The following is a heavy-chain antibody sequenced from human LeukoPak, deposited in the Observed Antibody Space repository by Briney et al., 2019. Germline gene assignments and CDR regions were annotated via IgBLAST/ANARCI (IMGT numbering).Heavy chain of an antibody. CDR3: ARAYGDYNYFDY. J-gene: IGHJ4*02. CDR2: IYYSGST. V-gene: IGHV4-39*07. D-gene: IGHD4-17*01. CDR1: GGSISSSSYY. Sequence: PSETLSLTWTVSGGSISSSSYYWGWIRQPPGKGLEWIGRIYYSGSTYYNPSLKSRVTISVDTSKNQFSLKLSSVTAADTAVYYCARAYGDYNYFDYWGQGTLVTVSS.